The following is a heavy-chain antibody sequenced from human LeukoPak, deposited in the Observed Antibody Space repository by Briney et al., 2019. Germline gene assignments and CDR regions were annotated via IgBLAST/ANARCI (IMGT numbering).Heavy chain of an antibody. V-gene: IGHV4-34*01. J-gene: IGHJ5*02. CDR3: ARSAGYSSA. Sequence: PSETLSLTCAVYGGSFSGYYWSWIRQPPGKGLEWIGEINHSGSTNYNPSLKSRVTLSIDTSKNQFSLILSSVPAADTAVYYCARSAGYSSAWGQGTRVTVSS. D-gene: IGHD6-19*01. CDR2: INHSGST. CDR1: GGSFSGYY.